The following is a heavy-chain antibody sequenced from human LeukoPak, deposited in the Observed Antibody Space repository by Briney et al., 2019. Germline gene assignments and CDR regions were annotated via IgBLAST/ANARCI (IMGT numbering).Heavy chain of an antibody. CDR2: INPNSGGT. Sequence: GASVKVSCKASGYTFIGYYMHWVRQAPGQGLEWMGWINPNSGGTNYAQKFQGRVTMTRDTSISTAYMELSRLRSDDTAVYYCARASRITMVRGAPFDYWGQGTLVTVSS. J-gene: IGHJ4*02. D-gene: IGHD3-10*01. CDR1: GYTFIGYY. V-gene: IGHV1-2*02. CDR3: ARASRITMVRGAPFDY.